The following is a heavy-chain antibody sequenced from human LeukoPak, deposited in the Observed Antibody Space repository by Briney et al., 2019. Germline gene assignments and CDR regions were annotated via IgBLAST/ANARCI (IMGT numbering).Heavy chain of an antibody. CDR2: VDPEDGET. CDR3: ATTDVAARPDY. J-gene: IGHJ4*02. V-gene: IGHV1-69-2*01. Sequence: ASVKVSCKASGYIFTDYYMHWVQQAPGKGLEWMGRVDPEDGETIYAEKFQDRVTITADTSTDTTYMELNSLTSEDTAVYFCATTDVAARPDYWGQGTLVTVSS. D-gene: IGHD6-6*01. CDR1: GYIFTDYY.